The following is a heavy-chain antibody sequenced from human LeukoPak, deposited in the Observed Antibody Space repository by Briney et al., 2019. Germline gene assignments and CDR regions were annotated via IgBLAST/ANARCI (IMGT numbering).Heavy chain of an antibody. J-gene: IGHJ6*03. V-gene: IGHV4-59*01. CDR3: ARAFYPGYYSYMAV. Sequence: PSETLSLSCTVSGGSISPYYWSWIRQPPGKGLEWIGYIYYSGSTNYNPSLKSRVTISVDTSKNQFSLKLSSVTAADTAVYYCARAFYPGYYSYMAVWGKGTTVTVSS. D-gene: IGHD3-3*02. CDR1: GGSISPYY. CDR2: IYYSGST.